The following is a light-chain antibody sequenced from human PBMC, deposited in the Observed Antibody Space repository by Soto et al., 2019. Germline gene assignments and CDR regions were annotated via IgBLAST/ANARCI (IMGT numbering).Light chain of an antibody. CDR3: RSYTSSSPLVV. V-gene: IGLV2-14*01. Sequence: QSALTQPASVSGSPGQSITISCTGTSSDVGGYTYVSWYQQHPGKAPKRMIYEVSKRPTGVSNRFSGSKSGNTASLTISGLQAEDEADYYCRSYTSSSPLVVFGGGSTLTVL. CDR2: EVS. CDR1: SSDVGGYTY. J-gene: IGLJ2*01.